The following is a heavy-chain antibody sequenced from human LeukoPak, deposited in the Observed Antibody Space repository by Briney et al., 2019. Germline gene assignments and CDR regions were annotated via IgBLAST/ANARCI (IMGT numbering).Heavy chain of an antibody. CDR2: IYSGGST. V-gene: IGHV3-53*01. Sequence: GGSLRLSCAASGFTVSSNYMSWVRQAPGKGLEWVSVIYSGGSTYYADSVKGRFTISRDNSKNTLYLQMNSLRAEDTAVYYCARDGRWEPGTIDYWGQGTLVTVSS. J-gene: IGHJ4*02. CDR3: ARDGRWEPGTIDY. D-gene: IGHD1-26*01. CDR1: GFTVSSNY.